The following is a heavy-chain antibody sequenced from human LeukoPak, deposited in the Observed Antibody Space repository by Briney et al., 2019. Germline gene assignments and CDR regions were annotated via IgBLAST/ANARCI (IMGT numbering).Heavy chain of an antibody. D-gene: IGHD5-18*01. Sequence: SETLSLTCTVSGGSISSSSYYWGWIRQPPGKGLEWIGSIYYSGSTYYNPSLKSRVTISVDTSKNQFSLKLSSVTAADTAVYYCARQVQLWQFDYWGQGTLVTVSS. CDR2: IYYSGST. CDR3: ARQVQLWQFDY. J-gene: IGHJ4*02. CDR1: GGSISSSSYY. V-gene: IGHV4-39*01.